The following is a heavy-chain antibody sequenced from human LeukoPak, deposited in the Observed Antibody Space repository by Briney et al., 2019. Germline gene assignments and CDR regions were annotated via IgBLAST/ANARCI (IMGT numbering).Heavy chain of an antibody. Sequence: PGGSLRLSCAASGFTFSSYAMSWVRQAPGKGLEWVSAISGSGGSTYYADSVKGRFTISRDNSKNTLYLQMNSLRAEDTAVYYCAKGAPPNYYDSSGYYYPFDYWGQGTLVTVSS. J-gene: IGHJ4*02. V-gene: IGHV3-23*01. CDR3: AKGAPPNYYDSSGYYYPFDY. CDR2: ISGSGGST. CDR1: GFTFSSYA. D-gene: IGHD3-22*01.